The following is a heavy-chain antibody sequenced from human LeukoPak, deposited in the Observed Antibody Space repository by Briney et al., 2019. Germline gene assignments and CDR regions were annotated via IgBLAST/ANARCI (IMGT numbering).Heavy chain of an antibody. CDR2: IRYDGSNK. V-gene: IGHV3-30*02. D-gene: IGHD2-21*01. CDR3: AKGWPKYCGGDCYPRGGDY. Sequence: GGSLRLSCAASGFTFSSYGMHWVRQAPGKGLEWVAFIRYDGSNKYYADSVKGRFTISRDNSKNTLYLQMNSLRAEDTAVYYCAKGWPKYCGGDCYPRGGDYWGQGTLVTVSS. J-gene: IGHJ4*02. CDR1: GFTFSSYG.